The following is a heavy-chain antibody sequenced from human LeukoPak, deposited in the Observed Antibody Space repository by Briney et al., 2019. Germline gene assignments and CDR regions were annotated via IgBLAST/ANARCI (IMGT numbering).Heavy chain of an antibody. Sequence: GGSLRLSCAASGFTFSSYSMNWVRQAPGKGLEWVAVISYDASYENYADSVKGRFTISRDNSKNTLYLQMNSLRAEDTAVYYCAKDLIVSGTATILDYWGQGTLVTVSS. CDR3: AKDLIVSGTATILDY. V-gene: IGHV3-30*18. CDR2: ISYDASYE. CDR1: GFTFSSYS. D-gene: IGHD5-24*01. J-gene: IGHJ4*02.